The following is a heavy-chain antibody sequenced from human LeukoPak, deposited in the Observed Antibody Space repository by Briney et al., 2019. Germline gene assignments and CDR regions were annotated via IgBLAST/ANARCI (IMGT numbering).Heavy chain of an antibody. V-gene: IGHV3-74*01. Sequence: GGSLRLSCAASGFTFSNSLMHRVRQVPGKGLVWVARIDTDGSTTHYADSVKGRFTISRDNAKNTLYLQMNILRADDTAVYYCARDRDGYNYWGQGTLVTVSS. D-gene: IGHD5-24*01. CDR1: GFTFSNSL. J-gene: IGHJ4*02. CDR3: ARDRDGYNY. CDR2: IDTDGSTT.